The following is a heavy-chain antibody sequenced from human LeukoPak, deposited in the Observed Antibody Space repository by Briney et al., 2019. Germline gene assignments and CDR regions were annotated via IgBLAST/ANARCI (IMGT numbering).Heavy chain of an antibody. CDR3: ARDRSATPRAHTMDY. CDR2: IGSSGSTI. V-gene: IGHV3-48*01. D-gene: IGHD5-12*01. CDR1: GFTFSSYS. J-gene: IGHJ4*02. Sequence: GGSLRLSCVASGFTFSSYSMNWVRQGPGKGLEWVSYIGSSGSTIYYADPVKGRFTISRDNAKNTLFLQMNSLRGEDTSVYYCARDRSATPRAHTMDYWGQGTLVTVSS.